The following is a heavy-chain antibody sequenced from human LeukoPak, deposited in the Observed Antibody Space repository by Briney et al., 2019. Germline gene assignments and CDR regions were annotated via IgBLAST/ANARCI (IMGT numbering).Heavy chain of an antibody. CDR1: GGSISGYY. V-gene: IGHV4-34*01. Sequence: PSETLSLTCTVSGGSISGYYWSWIRQPPGKGLEWIGEINHSGSTNYNPSLKSRVTISVDTSKNQFSLKLSSVTAADTAVYYCARVVVTAIRTYYFDYWGQGTLVTVSS. CDR3: ARVVVTAIRTYYFDY. J-gene: IGHJ4*02. D-gene: IGHD2-21*02. CDR2: INHSGST.